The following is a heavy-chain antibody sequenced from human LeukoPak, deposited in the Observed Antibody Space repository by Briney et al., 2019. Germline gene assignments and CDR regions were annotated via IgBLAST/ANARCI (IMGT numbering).Heavy chain of an antibody. CDR3: ARMMSGSYSYFDY. J-gene: IGHJ4*02. V-gene: IGHV4-34*01. CDR1: GGSFSGYY. CDR2: INHSGST. D-gene: IGHD1-26*01. Sequence: SETLSLTCAVYGGSFSGYYWSWIRQPPGKGLEWIGEINHSGSTNYNPSLKSRVTISVDMSKNQFSLKLSSVTAADTAVYFCARMMSGSYSYFDYWGQGTLVTVSS.